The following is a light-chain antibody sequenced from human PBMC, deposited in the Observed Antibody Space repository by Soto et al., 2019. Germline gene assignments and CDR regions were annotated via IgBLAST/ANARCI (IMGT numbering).Light chain of an antibody. Sequence: DIQMTQSPSSLSASVGDRVTITCRASQSISSYLDWYQQKPGKVPKLLIYAASSLQSGVPSRFSGSGSGTDFTLIISSLQPEDFATYYCQQSYSTLITFGQGTRLEIK. V-gene: IGKV1-39*01. J-gene: IGKJ5*01. CDR1: QSISSY. CDR3: QQSYSTLIT. CDR2: AAS.